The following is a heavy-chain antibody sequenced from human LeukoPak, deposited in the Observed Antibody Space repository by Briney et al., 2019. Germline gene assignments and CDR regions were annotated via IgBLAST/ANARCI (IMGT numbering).Heavy chain of an antibody. CDR1: GFTVSSNY. Sequence: GGSLRLSCAASGFTVSSNYMSWVRQAPGKGLEWVSVFYSGGSTYYADSVKGRFTISRDNSRNTLYLQMNSLRAEDTAVYYCARFVVGATYYFDCWGQGTLVTVSS. V-gene: IGHV3-53*01. D-gene: IGHD1-26*01. CDR3: ARFVVGATYYFDC. CDR2: FYSGGST. J-gene: IGHJ4*02.